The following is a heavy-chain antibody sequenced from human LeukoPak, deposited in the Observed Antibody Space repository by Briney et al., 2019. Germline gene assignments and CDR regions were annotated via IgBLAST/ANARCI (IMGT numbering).Heavy chain of an antibody. Sequence: GGSLRLSCAASGFTFSSYAMSLVRQAPGQGLDSFSAISGSGGSTYYADSVKGRFTISRDNSKNTLYLQMNSLRAEDTAVYYCARDTYCSGGSCWGLGYYYYYGMDVWGQGTTVTVSS. CDR3: ARDTYCSGGSCWGLGYYYYYGMDV. CDR2: ISGSGGST. CDR1: GFTFSSYA. V-gene: IGHV3-23*01. D-gene: IGHD2-15*01. J-gene: IGHJ6*02.